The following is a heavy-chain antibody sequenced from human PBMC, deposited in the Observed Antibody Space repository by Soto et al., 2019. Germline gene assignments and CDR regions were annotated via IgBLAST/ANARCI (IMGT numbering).Heavy chain of an antibody. Sequence: SQTLSLTCAISGDSVSSNSAAWNWIRQSPSRGLEWLGRTYYKSKWYNDYAVSVKSRITINPDTSKNQFSLQLNSVTPEDTAVYYCARVSGTIFGVVTAYYYYYMDVWGKGTTVTAP. D-gene: IGHD3-3*01. CDR3: ARVSGTIFGVVTAYYYYYMDV. V-gene: IGHV6-1*01. J-gene: IGHJ6*03. CDR2: TYYKSKWYN. CDR1: GDSVSSNSAA.